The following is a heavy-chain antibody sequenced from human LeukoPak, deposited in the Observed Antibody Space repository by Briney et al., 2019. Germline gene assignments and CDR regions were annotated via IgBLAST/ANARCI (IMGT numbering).Heavy chain of an antibody. CDR1: GFTFSDYY. V-gene: IGHV3-11*01. CDR2: ISSSGSTM. J-gene: IGHJ6*02. CDR3: ARETVGYYYYYGMDV. Sequence: PGGSLRLSCAASGFTFSDYYMSWIRQAPGKGLEWVSYISSSGSTMYYADSVKGRFTISRDNAKNSLYLQMNSLRAEDTAVYYCARETVGYYYYYGMDVWGQGTTVTVSS. D-gene: IGHD4-23*01.